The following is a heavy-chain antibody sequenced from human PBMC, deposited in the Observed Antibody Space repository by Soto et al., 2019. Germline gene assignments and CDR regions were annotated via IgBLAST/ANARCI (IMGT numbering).Heavy chain of an antibody. D-gene: IGHD1-26*01. CDR2: IIPIFGTA. Sequence: ASVKVSCKASGGTFSGYAISWVRQAPGQGLEWMGGIIPIFGTANYAQKFQGRVTITADESTSTAYMELSSLRSEDTAVYYCARPELYSGSPAFDIWGQGTMVTVSS. V-gene: IGHV1-69*13. J-gene: IGHJ3*02. CDR1: GGTFSGYA. CDR3: ARPELYSGSPAFDI.